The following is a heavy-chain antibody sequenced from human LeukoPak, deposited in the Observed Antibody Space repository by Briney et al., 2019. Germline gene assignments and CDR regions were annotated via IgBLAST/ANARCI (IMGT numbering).Heavy chain of an antibody. J-gene: IGHJ4*02. CDR1: GFTFSSYG. CDR2: ISYDGSNR. D-gene: IGHD3-10*01. Sequence: GRSLRLSCAASGFTFSSYGMHWVRQAPGKGPEWVAVISYDGSNRYYADSVKGRFTISRDNSKNTLYLQMNSLRAEDTAVYYCSMVRGVNEPFDYWGQGTLVTVSS. CDR3: SMVRGVNEPFDY. V-gene: IGHV3-30*03.